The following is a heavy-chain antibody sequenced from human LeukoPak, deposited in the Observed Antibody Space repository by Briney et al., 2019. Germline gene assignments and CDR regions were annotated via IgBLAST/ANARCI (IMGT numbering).Heavy chain of an antibody. D-gene: IGHD1-14*01. CDR1: GFTFSSYG. CDR2: IRYDGSNK. V-gene: IGHV3-30*02. J-gene: IGHJ4*02. Sequence: PGGSLRLSCAASGFTFSSYGMHWVRQAPGKGLEWVAFIRYDGSNKYYADSVKGRFTISRDNSKNTLYLQMNSLRAEDTAVYYCAKGISSPTDYWGQGTLVTVSS. CDR3: AKGISSPTDY.